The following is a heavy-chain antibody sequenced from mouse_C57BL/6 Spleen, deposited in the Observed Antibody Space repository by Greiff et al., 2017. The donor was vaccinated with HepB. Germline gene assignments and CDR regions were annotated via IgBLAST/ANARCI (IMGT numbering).Heavy chain of an antibody. CDR1: GYSITSGYY. D-gene: IGHD2-4*01. CDR2: ISYDGSN. V-gene: IGHV3-6*01. Sequence: EVQLQESGPGLVKPSQSLSLTCSVTGYSITSGYYWNWIRQFPGNKLEWMGYISYDGSNNYNPSLKNRISITRDTSKNQFFLKLNSVTTEDTATYYCARGGDYHYFDYWGQGTTLTVSS. J-gene: IGHJ2*01. CDR3: ARGGDYHYFDY.